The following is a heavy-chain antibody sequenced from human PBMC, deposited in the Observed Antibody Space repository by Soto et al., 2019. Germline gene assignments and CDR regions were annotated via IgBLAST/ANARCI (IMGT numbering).Heavy chain of an antibody. CDR1: GFTVRVYA. CDR2: ISGSGGST. Sequence: GGSLRLSCEGSGFTVRVYAMSWVRQAPGKGLECVSGISGSGGSTSYADSVKGRFTISRDNSKNTLSLQMNSLRAEDTAVYYCAKALYGGHDYWGPGTLVTVSS. CDR3: AKALYGGHDY. J-gene: IGHJ4*02. D-gene: IGHD4-17*01. V-gene: IGHV3-23*01.